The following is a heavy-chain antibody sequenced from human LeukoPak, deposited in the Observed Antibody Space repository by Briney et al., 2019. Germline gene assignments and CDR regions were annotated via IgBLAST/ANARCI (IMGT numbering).Heavy chain of an antibody. CDR2: INPNSGGT. D-gene: IGHD3-10*01. CDR3: ARDLARAYGSGSDY. J-gene: IGHJ4*02. CDR1: GYTFTGYY. V-gene: IGHV1-2*02. Sequence: ASVKVSCKASGYTFTGYYMRWVRQAPGQGLEWMGWINPNSGGTNYAQKFQGRVTMTRDTSISTAYMELSRLRSDDTAVYYCARDLARAYGSGSDYWGQGTLVTVSS.